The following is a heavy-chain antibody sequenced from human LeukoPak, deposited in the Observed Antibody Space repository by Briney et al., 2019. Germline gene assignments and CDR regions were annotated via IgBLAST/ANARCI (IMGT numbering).Heavy chain of an antibody. CDR2: ISYDGRNK. J-gene: IGHJ4*02. Sequence: GGSLRLSCAASGFTFSSYGMHWVRQAPGKGLEWVAVISYDGRNKCYADSVEGRFTISRDNSKNTLYLQMNSLRAEDTAVYYCAKDYYGGNSGPFDYWGQGTLVTVSS. V-gene: IGHV3-30*18. CDR3: AKDYYGGNSGPFDY. D-gene: IGHD4-23*01. CDR1: GFTFSSYG.